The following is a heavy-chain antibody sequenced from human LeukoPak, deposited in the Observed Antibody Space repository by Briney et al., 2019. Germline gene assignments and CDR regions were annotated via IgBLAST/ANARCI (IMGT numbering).Heavy chain of an antibody. CDR2: INHSGST. D-gene: IGHD6-19*01. J-gene: IGHJ6*03. V-gene: IGHV4-34*01. CDR3: AREGEQWLSYYYYYYMDV. CDR1: GGSFSGYY. Sequence: SETLSLTCAVYGGSFSGYYWSWIRQPPGKGLEWIGEINHSGSTNCNPSLKSRVSISIDTSKNQFSLKLSSVTAADTAVYYCAREGEQWLSYYYYYYMDVWGKGTTVTVSS.